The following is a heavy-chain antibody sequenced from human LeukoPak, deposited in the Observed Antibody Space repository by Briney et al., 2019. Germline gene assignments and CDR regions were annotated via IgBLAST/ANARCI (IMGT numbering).Heavy chain of an antibody. CDR3: TRHLAGATPLDY. D-gene: IGHD1-26*01. J-gene: IGHJ4*02. CDR1: GFTFSSYS. Sequence: GGSLRLSCAASGFTFSSYSMNWVRQASGKGLEWVGRIRSKANSYATAYAASVKGRFTISRDDSKNTAYLQMNSLKTEDTAVYYCTRHLAGATPLDYWGQGTLVTVSS. CDR2: IRSKANSYAT. V-gene: IGHV3-73*01.